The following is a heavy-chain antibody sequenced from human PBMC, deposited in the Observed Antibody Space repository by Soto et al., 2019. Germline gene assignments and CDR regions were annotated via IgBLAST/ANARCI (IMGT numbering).Heavy chain of an antibody. Sequence: GESLKISCKGSGYSFTSYGIGWVRQMPGKGLEWMGIIYPGDSDTRYSPSFQGQVTISADKSISTAYLQWSSLKASDTAMYYCATLPFLYCSSTSCYADDYGMDVWGQGTTVTVSS. CDR2: IYPGDSDT. V-gene: IGHV5-51*01. D-gene: IGHD2-2*01. CDR3: ATLPFLYCSSTSCYADDYGMDV. J-gene: IGHJ6*02. CDR1: GYSFTSYG.